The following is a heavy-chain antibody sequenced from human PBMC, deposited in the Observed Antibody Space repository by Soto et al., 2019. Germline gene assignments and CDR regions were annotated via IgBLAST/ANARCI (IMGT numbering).Heavy chain of an antibody. J-gene: IGHJ4*02. CDR2: VSDDGRNT. Sequence: VQLVESGGGVVQPGRSLRLSCAASGFTFSDYAMHWVRQAPGKGLVWVAVVSDDGRNTHYADSVKGRFTIFRDSSKSTVSLEMTSLRAEDTAVYYCAKGGRQWLVTSDFNYWGQGARVTVSS. V-gene: IGHV3-30*18. CDR3: AKGGRQWLVTSDFNY. CDR1: GFTFSDYA. D-gene: IGHD6-19*01.